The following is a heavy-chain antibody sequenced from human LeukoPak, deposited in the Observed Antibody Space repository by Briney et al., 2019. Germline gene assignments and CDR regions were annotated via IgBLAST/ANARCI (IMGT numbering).Heavy chain of an antibody. Sequence: GGSLRLSCAASGFTFSSYGMHWVRQAPGKGLEWVAFIRYDGSNKYYADSVKGRFTISRDDAKNSLYLQMNSLRAEDTAVYYCARLNDTFDYWGQGTLVTVSS. V-gene: IGHV3-30*02. CDR2: IRYDGSNK. CDR1: GFTFSSYG. J-gene: IGHJ4*02. D-gene: IGHD3-22*01. CDR3: ARLNDTFDY.